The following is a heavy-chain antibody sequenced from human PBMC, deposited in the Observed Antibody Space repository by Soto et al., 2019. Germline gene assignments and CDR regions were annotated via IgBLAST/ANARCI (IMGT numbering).Heavy chain of an antibody. CDR2: IYFSGNT. CDR1: GFSIRSYY. V-gene: IGHV4-59*01. J-gene: IGHJ4*02. D-gene: IGHD3-10*01. CDR3: ARGRGDYYFDY. Sequence: ETLSLTCTVPGFSIRSYYWSWIRQPPWKGLEWVGYIYFSGNTNYNPSLKSRVTISADTSRNQFSLKLSSVTAADTAVYYCARGRGDYYFDYWGQGTLVTVSS.